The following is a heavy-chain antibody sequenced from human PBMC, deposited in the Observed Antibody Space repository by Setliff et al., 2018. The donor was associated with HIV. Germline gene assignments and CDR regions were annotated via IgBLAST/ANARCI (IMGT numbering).Heavy chain of an antibody. CDR2: IKQDGSEI. D-gene: IGHD3-16*01. J-gene: IGHJ5*02. CDR3: ANLWELGA. CDR1: GFTFSNYW. Sequence: GESLKISCAASGFTFSNYWMDWVRQAPGKGLEWVATIKQDGSEIYYMDSVKGRFTISRDNARTSLFLEMRSLRDEDTAVYLCANLWELGAWGQGTRVTAPQ. V-gene: IGHV3-7*03.